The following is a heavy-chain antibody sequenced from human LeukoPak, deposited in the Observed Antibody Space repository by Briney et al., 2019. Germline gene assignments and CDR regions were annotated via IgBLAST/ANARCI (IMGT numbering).Heavy chain of an antibody. V-gene: IGHV1-24*01. CDR3: ATDPAVSGSSPLRAYYFDY. CDR2: FDPEDGET. CDR1: GYTLTELS. Sequence: ASVKVSCKVSGYTLTELSMHWVRQAPGKGLEWMGGFDPEDGETIYAQKFQGRVTMTEDTSTDTAYMELSSLRSEDTAVYYCATDPAVSGSSPLRAYYFDYWGQGTLVTVSS. D-gene: IGHD1-26*01. J-gene: IGHJ4*02.